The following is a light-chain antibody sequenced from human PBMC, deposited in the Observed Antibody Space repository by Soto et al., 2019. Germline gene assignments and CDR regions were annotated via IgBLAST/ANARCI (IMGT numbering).Light chain of an antibody. Sequence: QSVLTQPASVSGSPGQSITISCTGTSSDVGGYNYVSWYQQHPGKAPKLMIYDVSNRPSGVSIRFSGSKSGNTASLTISGLQAEDDADYYCSSYTSSSTPYVFGTGTKVTVL. CDR1: SSDVGGYNY. CDR2: DVS. V-gene: IGLV2-14*03. J-gene: IGLJ1*01. CDR3: SSYTSSSTPYV.